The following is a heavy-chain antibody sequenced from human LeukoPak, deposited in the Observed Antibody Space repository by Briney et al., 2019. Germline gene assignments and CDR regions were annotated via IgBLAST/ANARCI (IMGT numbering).Heavy chain of an antibody. CDR3: ARGGPWGDREVDY. CDR2: IYYSGST. CDR1: GGSINSYY. Sequence: SETLSLTCTVSGGSINSYYWSWIRQPPGKGLEWIGYIYYSGSTNYNPSLKSRVTISVDTSKNQFSLKLSSVTAADTAVYYCARGGPWGDREVDYWGQGSLVTVSS. D-gene: IGHD3-16*01. V-gene: IGHV4-59*01. J-gene: IGHJ4*02.